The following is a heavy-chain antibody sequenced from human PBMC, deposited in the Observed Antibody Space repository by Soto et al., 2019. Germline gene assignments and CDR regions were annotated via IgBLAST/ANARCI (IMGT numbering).Heavy chain of an antibody. CDR3: AREMGSTKMRRDAFDI. Sequence: QAQLVQSGAEVKKPGASVKVSCKASGYSFTNYAIVWVRQPPGEGLEWMGWISTYNGNRNYAQNLHGRVTMTTDTSTSTVYMELRSLRSDDTAVYYCAREMGSTKMRRDAFDIWGQGTMVTVSS. J-gene: IGHJ3*02. CDR2: ISTYNGNR. D-gene: IGHD1-26*01. CDR1: GYSFTNYA. V-gene: IGHV1-18*04.